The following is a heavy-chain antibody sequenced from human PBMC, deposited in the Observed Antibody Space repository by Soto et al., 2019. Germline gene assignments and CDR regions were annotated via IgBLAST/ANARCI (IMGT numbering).Heavy chain of an antibody. CDR3: ATSPYYYDSSGYYLDY. Sequence: PSETLSLTCTVSGGSISSGDYYWSWIRQPPXKGLEWIGYIYYSGSTYYNPSLKSRVTISVDTSKNQFSLKLSSVTAADTAVYYCATSPYYYDSSGYYLDYWGQGTLVTVSS. CDR1: GGSISSGDYY. V-gene: IGHV4-30-4*01. D-gene: IGHD3-22*01. CDR2: IYYSGST. J-gene: IGHJ4*02.